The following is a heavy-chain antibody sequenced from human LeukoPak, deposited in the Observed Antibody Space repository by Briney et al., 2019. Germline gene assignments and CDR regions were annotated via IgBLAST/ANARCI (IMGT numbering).Heavy chain of an antibody. CDR2: ISSSGSTI. D-gene: IGHD2-15*01. CDR1: GFTFSDYY. J-gene: IGHJ3*02. Sequence: PGGSLRLSCAASGFTFSDYYMSWIRQAPGKGLEWVSYISSSGSTIYYADSVKGRFTISRDNAKNSLYLRMNSLRAEDTAVYYCARSVAKKDTLGPGSAFDIWGQGIMVTVSS. CDR3: ARSVAKKDTLGPGSAFDI. V-gene: IGHV3-11*01.